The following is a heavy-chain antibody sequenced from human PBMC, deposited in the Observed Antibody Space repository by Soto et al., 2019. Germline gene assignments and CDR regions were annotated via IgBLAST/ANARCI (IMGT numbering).Heavy chain of an antibody. J-gene: IGHJ5*02. CDR2: IKSDGSSI. CDR3: ARSDWFDP. Sequence: EVQLVESGGGLVQPGGSLRLSCAASGFTFSTYWMHWVRQAPGKGLVWVSRIKSDGSSITYADSVKGRFTISRDNAKNTLYLQMNSLRVEDTAVYYCARSDWFDPWGQGTLVTVSS. CDR1: GFTFSTYW. V-gene: IGHV3-74*01.